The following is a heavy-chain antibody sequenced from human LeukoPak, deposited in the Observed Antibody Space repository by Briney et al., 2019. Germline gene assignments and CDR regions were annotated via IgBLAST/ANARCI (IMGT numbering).Heavy chain of an antibody. CDR3: ASWRSVAGQRALDY. Sequence: PGGSLRLSCAASGFTFSRYWMTWVRQAPGKGLEWVATLIQDGREKHYVDSVKGRFTISRDNAKNSVYLEMNSLRAEDTAVYFCASWRSVAGQRALDYWGQGTLVTVSS. V-gene: IGHV3-7*03. D-gene: IGHD6-19*01. J-gene: IGHJ4*02. CDR2: LIQDGREK. CDR1: GFTFSRYW.